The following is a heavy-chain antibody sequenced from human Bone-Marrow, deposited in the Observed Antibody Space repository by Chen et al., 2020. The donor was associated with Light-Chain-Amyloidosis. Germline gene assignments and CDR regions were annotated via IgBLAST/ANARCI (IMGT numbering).Heavy chain of an antibody. CDR1: GFPFSNHW. CDR3: ARWEYNSGWYWLDS. J-gene: IGHJ5*01. V-gene: IGHV3-7*01. D-gene: IGHD6-19*01. Sequence: VQLVESGGGLVQPGGSLRLSCAASGFPFSNHWMSWVRQAPGKGLEWVANIEQDGSEKYFVDSVRGRFIISRDNTKTSLYLQMTSLRAEDTAVYYCARWEYNSGWYWLDSWGQGTLVTVSS. CDR2: IEQDGSEK.